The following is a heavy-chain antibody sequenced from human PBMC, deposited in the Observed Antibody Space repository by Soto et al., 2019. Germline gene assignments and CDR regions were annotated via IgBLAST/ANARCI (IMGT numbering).Heavy chain of an antibody. CDR1: GGTFSSYT. Sequence: SVKVSCKASGGTFSSYTISWVRQAPGQGLEWMGRIIPILGIANYAQKFQGRVTITADKSTSTAYMELSSLRSEDTAVYYCASKLGYCSSTSCSLTLQHWGQGTLVT. CDR3: ASKLGYCSSTSCSLTLQH. D-gene: IGHD2-2*01. V-gene: IGHV1-69*02. J-gene: IGHJ1*01. CDR2: IIPILGIA.